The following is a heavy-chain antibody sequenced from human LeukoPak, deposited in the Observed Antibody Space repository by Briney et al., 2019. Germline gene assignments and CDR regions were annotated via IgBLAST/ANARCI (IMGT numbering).Heavy chain of an antibody. J-gene: IGHJ3*02. CDR3: ASSGLWLSYAFDI. Sequence: GRSLRLSCAASGFTFSSYAMHWVRQAPGKGLEWVAVISYDGSNKYYADSVKGRFTISRDNSKNTLYLQMNSLRAEDTAVYYCASSGLWLSYAFDIWGQGTMVTVSS. D-gene: IGHD3-22*01. CDR2: ISYDGSNK. CDR1: GFTFSSYA. V-gene: IGHV3-30-3*01.